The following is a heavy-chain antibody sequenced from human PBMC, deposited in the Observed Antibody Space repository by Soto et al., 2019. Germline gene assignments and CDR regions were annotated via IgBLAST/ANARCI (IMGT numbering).Heavy chain of an antibody. CDR1: DASISSFY. D-gene: IGHD2-15*01. CDR3: ARGGGYCSGGSCYSHYYYGMDV. CDR2: IYTSGST. J-gene: IGHJ6*02. V-gene: IGHV4-4*07. Sequence: PSETLSLTCTVSDASISSFYWSWVRQPAGKGLEWIGRIYTSGSTNYNPSLKSRITMSVDTSKNQFSLKLSSVTAADTAVYYCARGGGYCSGGSCYSHYYYGMDVWGQGTTVTVSS.